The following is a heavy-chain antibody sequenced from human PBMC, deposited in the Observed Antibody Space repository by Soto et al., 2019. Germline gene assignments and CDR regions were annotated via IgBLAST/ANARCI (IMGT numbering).Heavy chain of an antibody. CDR1: GFTFSDHY. J-gene: IGHJ6*02. Sequence: PGGSLRLSCAASGFTFSDHYMDWVRQAPGKGLEWVGRIRNKANSYTTEYAASVKGRFTISRDDSKKSVYLQMNSLKTEDTAVYYCARGGWDIFQDDYYYGMDVWGQGTTVTVSS. CDR3: ARGGWDIFQDDYYYGMDV. CDR2: IRNKANSYTT. D-gene: IGHD3-9*01. V-gene: IGHV3-72*01.